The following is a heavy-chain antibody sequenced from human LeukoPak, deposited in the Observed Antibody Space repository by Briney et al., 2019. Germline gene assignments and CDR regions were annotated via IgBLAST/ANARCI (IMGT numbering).Heavy chain of an antibody. V-gene: IGHV3-23*01. CDR3: AKDKGVLDDFWSGLPQYYFDY. CDR2: ISGSGGST. CDR1: GFTFSSYA. J-gene: IGHJ4*02. Sequence: GGSLRLSCAASGFTFSSYAMSWVRQAPGKGLEWVSAISGSGGSTYYADSVKGRFTISRDNSKNTLYLQMNSLGAEDTAVYYCAKDKGVLDDFWSGLPQYYFDYWGQGTLVTVSS. D-gene: IGHD3-3*01.